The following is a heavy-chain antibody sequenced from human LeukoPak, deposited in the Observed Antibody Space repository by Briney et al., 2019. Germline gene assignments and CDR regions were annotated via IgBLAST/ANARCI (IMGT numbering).Heavy chain of an antibody. CDR1: GFTFSSYA. D-gene: IGHD6-19*01. J-gene: IGHJ4*02. V-gene: IGHV3-23*01. Sequence: GGSLRLSCAASGFTFSSYAMSWVRQAPRKGLEWVSTISGSGASTYYADSVKGRFTISRDNSKNTLYLQMNSLRAEDTAVYYCARRSGIAVAGAFDYWGQGTLVTVSS. CDR2: ISGSGAST. CDR3: ARRSGIAVAGAFDY.